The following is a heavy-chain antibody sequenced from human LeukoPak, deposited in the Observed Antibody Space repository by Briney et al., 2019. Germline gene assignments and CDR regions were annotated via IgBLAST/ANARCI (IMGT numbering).Heavy chain of an antibody. D-gene: IGHD2-8*02. CDR1: GFTFSDYW. CDR2: IKPDGSEK. CDR3: ASYLYWWSALVN. J-gene: IGHJ4*02. V-gene: IGHV3-7*01. Sequence: GGSLRLSCAASGFTFSDYWMTWVRQAPGRGLEWVANIKPDGSEKYYVDSVKGRFTISRDNAKNSLYLQMNSLRVEDTAVYYCASYLYWWSALVNWGQGTLVTVSS.